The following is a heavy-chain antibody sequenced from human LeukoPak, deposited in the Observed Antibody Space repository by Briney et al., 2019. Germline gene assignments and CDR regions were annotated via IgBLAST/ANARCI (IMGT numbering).Heavy chain of an antibody. J-gene: IGHJ4*02. V-gene: IGHV1-24*01. CDR2: FDPEDGET. CDR3: ASEFPVGATHACFY. CDR1: GYTLTELS. Sequence: ASVKVSCKVSGYTLTELSMHWVRQAPGKELEWMGGFDPEDGETIYAQKFQGRVTMTEDTSTDTAYMELSSLRSEDTAVYYCASEFPVGATHACFYWGQGTLVTVSS. D-gene: IGHD1-26*01.